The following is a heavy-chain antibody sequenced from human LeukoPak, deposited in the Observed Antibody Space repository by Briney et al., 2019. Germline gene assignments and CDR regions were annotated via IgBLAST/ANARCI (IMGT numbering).Heavy chain of an antibody. J-gene: IGHJ4*02. CDR1: GGSLSSHY. CDR3: ARFSSGCSTSSCYLTY. Sequence: PSETLSLTCSVSGGSLSSHYWSWIRQPPGKGLELIGHIHDTGSTFYNPSLGGRVTISLDTSNNQFSLKLTSMTAADTAVYYCARFSSGCSTSSCYLTYWGQGTLVTVS. V-gene: IGHV4-59*11. CDR2: IHDTGST. D-gene: IGHD2-2*01.